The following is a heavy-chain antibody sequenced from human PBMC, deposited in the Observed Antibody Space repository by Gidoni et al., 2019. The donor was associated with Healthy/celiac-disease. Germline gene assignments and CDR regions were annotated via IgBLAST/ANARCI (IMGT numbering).Heavy chain of an antibody. V-gene: IGHV3-48*02. D-gene: IGHD6-19*01. CDR1: GFTFSSYS. CDR2: ISSSSSTI. J-gene: IGHJ6*02. Sequence: EVQLLESGGGLVQPGGSLRLSCAASGFTFSSYSMNWVRQAPGKGLEWVSYISSSSSTIYYADSVKGRFTISRDNAKNSLYLQMNSLRDEDTAVYYCASPISSGWYLGYYYYGMDVWGQGTTVTVSS. CDR3: ASPISSGWYLGYYYYGMDV.